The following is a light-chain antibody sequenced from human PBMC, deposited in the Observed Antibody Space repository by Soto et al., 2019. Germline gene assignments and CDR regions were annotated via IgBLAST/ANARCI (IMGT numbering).Light chain of an antibody. J-gene: IGKJ2*01. CDR1: QSISSY. V-gene: IGKV1-39*01. CDR2: AAS. Sequence: DIQMTQSPSSLSASVGDRVTITCRASQSISSYLNWYQQKPGKAPKLLIYAASSLQSGVPSRFTGSGSVTDFTLTISSLHPEDFAPYYCQQSYSTPRYTFGQGTKLEIK. CDR3: QQSYSTPRYT.